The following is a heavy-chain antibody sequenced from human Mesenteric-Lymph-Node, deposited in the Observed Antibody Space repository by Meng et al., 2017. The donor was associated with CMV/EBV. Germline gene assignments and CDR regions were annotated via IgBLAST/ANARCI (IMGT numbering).Heavy chain of an antibody. CDR3: ARDRNMWYGMDV. Sequence: ASVKVSCKASGYNFISYGISWVRQAPGQGLEWVGWISANNGNTNYAQRVQGRATMSTDTSTTTAYLELRSLRSDDTAVYYCARDRNMWYGMDVWGQGTTVTVSS. J-gene: IGHJ6*02. V-gene: IGHV1-18*01. D-gene: IGHD2-15*01. CDR1: GYNFISYG. CDR2: ISANNGNT.